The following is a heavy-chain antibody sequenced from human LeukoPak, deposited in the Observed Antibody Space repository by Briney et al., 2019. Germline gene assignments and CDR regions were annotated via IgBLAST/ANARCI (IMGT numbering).Heavy chain of an antibody. Sequence: GESLKISCKGSGYSFTSYWIGRVRQMPGKGLEWMGIIYPGDSDTRYSRSFPGQVHISAAKSIRTAYLKWSSLKASDTAMYYCARRFRGPDDAFDIWGQGTMVTVSS. CDR1: GYSFTSYW. CDR2: IYPGDSDT. J-gene: IGHJ3*02. CDR3: ARRFRGPDDAFDI. V-gene: IGHV5-51*01. D-gene: IGHD3-10*01.